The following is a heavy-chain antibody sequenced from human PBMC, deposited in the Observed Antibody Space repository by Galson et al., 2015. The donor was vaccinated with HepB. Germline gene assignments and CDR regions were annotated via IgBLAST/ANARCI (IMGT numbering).Heavy chain of an antibody. Sequence: SVKVSCKASGYTFTSYYMHWVRQAPGQGLEWMGIINPSGGSTSYAQKFQGRVTMTRDTSTSTVYMELSSLRSEDTAVYYCARDRLGDILTGYPYSWGQGTLVTVSS. D-gene: IGHD3-9*01. V-gene: IGHV1-46*01. CDR3: ARDRLGDILTGYPYS. J-gene: IGHJ5*02. CDR2: INPSGGST. CDR1: GYTFTSYY.